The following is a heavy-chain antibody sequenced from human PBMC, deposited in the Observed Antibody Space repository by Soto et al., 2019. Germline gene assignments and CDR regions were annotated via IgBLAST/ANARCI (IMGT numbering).Heavy chain of an antibody. CDR1: GGSISSYY. Sequence: SETLSLTCTVSGGSISSYYWSWIRQPPGKGLEWIGYIYYSGSTNYNPSLKSRVTISVDTSKNQFSLRLSSVTAADTAVYYCAASPAGKYYDVLTGYYKSEAFGIWGQGTMVTVSS. V-gene: IGHV4-59*08. CDR2: IYYSGST. CDR3: AASPAGKYYDVLTGYYKSEAFGI. D-gene: IGHD3-9*01. J-gene: IGHJ3*02.